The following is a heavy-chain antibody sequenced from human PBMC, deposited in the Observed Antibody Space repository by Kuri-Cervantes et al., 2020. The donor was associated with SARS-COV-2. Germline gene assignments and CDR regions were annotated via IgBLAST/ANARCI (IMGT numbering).Heavy chain of an antibody. CDR2: FDPEQREI. CDR1: GNTLTELP. V-gene: IGHV1-24*01. J-gene: IGHJ3*02. Sequence: ASVKVSCKVSGNTLTELPLHWVRQAPGKGLEWMGGFDPEQREIIYAQKLQGRVTMTTDTSTSTAYMELRSLRSDDTAVYYCARVPLVVITTLDAFDIWGQGTMVTVSS. D-gene: IGHD3-22*01. CDR3: ARVPLVVITTLDAFDI.